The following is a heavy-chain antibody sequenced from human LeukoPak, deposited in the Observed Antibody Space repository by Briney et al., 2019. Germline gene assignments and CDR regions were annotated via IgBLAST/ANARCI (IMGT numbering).Heavy chain of an antibody. Sequence: GGSLRLSCAASGCTVSSNYMSWVRQAPGRGLEWVSVICSGGSTYYADSVKGRFTISRDNSKNTLFLQMNSLRAGDTAVYYCARGTVTMVDYWGQGTLVTVSS. J-gene: IGHJ4*02. CDR2: ICSGGST. D-gene: IGHD3-10*01. CDR1: GCTVSSNY. V-gene: IGHV3-66*01. CDR3: ARGTVTMVDY.